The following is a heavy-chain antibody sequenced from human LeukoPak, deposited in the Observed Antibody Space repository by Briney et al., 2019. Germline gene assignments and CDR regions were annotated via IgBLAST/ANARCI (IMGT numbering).Heavy chain of an antibody. Sequence: PSETLSLTCAVYGGSFSGYYWSWIRQPPGKGLEWIGEINHSGSTNYNPSLKSRVTISVDTSKNQFSLKLSSVTAADTAVYYCARARMTTVRKNYGMDVWGKGTTVTVSS. CDR3: ARARMTTVRKNYGMDV. CDR1: GGSFSGYY. CDR2: INHSGST. J-gene: IGHJ6*04. D-gene: IGHD4-17*01. V-gene: IGHV4-34*01.